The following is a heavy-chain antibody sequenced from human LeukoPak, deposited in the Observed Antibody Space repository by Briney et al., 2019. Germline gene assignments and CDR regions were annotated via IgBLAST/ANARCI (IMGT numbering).Heavy chain of an antibody. D-gene: IGHD6-13*01. J-gene: IGHJ5*02. CDR3: ARELGIAAAGTWNWFDP. V-gene: IGHV1-2*02. CDR2: INPNGGGT. CDR1: GYTFTGYY. Sequence: GASVKVSCKASGYTFTGYYMHWVRQAPGQGLEWMGWINPNGGGTNYAQKFQGRVTMTRDTSISTAYMELSRLRSDDTAVYYCARELGIAAAGTWNWFDPWGQGTLVTVSS.